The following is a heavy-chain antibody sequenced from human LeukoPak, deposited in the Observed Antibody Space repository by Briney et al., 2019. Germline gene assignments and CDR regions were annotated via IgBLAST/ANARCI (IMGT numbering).Heavy chain of an antibody. CDR3: ARENYWAMDV. CDR2: IKPDGSRT. Sequence: LAGGSLRLSCAASGFTFSAYWMRWVRQAPGKGLVWVSFIKPDGSRTNYADSVKDRFIISRGNAKNTLYLQMYNLRADDTAVYYCARENYWAMDVSGQGTTVTVSS. D-gene: IGHD2-8*02. V-gene: IGHV3-74*01. CDR1: GFTFSAYW. J-gene: IGHJ6*02.